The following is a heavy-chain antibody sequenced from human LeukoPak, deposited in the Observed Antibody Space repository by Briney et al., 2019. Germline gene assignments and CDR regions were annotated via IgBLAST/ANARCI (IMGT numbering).Heavy chain of an antibody. CDR3: ARDTVNGPFVISLDL. V-gene: IGHV3-48*03. Sequence: GGSLRLSCAASGFSLRSSEMNWVRQAPREEPEWVAHINSADNVEYYTDSVRGRFTMSRDNAKDLLYLQMNSLRDEDTAVYYCARDTVNGPFVISLDLWGQGVLVTVSS. D-gene: IGHD2-8*01. CDR1: GFSLRSSE. J-gene: IGHJ5*02. CDR2: INSADNVE.